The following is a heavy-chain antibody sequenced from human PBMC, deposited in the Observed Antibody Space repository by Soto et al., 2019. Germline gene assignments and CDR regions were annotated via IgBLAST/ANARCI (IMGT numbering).Heavy chain of an antibody. CDR2: ISGGGGST. Sequence: EVQLLESGGGLVQPGGSLRLSCAASGFTFNNYAMSWVRQAPGKGLEWVSGISGGGGSTYYADSVKGRFTISRDNSKNTLFLQLNSLTAEDTAVYYCVRPRYYGGKFAYGTGVWGQGTTVTVSS. CDR3: VRPRYYGGKFAYGTGV. J-gene: IGHJ6*02. V-gene: IGHV3-23*01. CDR1: GFTFNNYA. D-gene: IGHD4-17*01.